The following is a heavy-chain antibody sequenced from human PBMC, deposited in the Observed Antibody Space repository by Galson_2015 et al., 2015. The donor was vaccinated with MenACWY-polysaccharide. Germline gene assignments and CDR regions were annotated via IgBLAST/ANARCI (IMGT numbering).Heavy chain of an antibody. V-gene: IGHV3-33*01. CDR1: GSRFSNSS. CDR3: AREGSRIVFHAFDT. Sequence: SLRLSCAASGSRFSNSSMHWVRQAPGKGLEWVAVIQYDGSKIVYADSVKGRFTISRDNSKNTLFLEMNSLGAEDTAVYYCAREGSRIVFHAFDTWGQGTMVTVSS. J-gene: IGHJ3*02. D-gene: IGHD6-13*01. CDR2: IQYDGSKI.